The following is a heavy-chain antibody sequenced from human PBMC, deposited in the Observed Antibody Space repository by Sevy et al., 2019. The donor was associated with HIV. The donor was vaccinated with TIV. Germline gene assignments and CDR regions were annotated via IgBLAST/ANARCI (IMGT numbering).Heavy chain of an antibody. D-gene: IGHD3-10*01. J-gene: IGHJ6*02. V-gene: IGHV3-49*03. Sequence: GGSLRLSCTASGFTFGDNAMSWFRQAPGKGLEWVGFIRSKAYGGTTKSAASVKGRFTISRDDSKSIAYLQMNSLKTEDTAVYYCTTHDIMVRGADYYYYGMDVWGQGTTVTVSS. CDR1: GFTFGDNA. CDR3: TTHDIMVRGADYYYYGMDV. CDR2: IRSKAYGGTT.